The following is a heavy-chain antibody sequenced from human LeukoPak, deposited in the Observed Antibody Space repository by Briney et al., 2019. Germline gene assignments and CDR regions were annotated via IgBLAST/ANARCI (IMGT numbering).Heavy chain of an antibody. CDR1: GFTFSSYW. D-gene: IGHD1-26*01. CDR3: AISRYSGTSLDY. V-gene: IGHV3-74*01. CDR2: INSDGGTT. J-gene: IGHJ4*02. Sequence: GGSLRLSCAASGFTFSSYWMHWVRQAPGKGLVWVSRINSDGGTTTYADSVKGRFTISRDNAKSTLYLQMNSLRIEDTAVYYCAISRYSGTSLDYWGQGSLVTVPS.